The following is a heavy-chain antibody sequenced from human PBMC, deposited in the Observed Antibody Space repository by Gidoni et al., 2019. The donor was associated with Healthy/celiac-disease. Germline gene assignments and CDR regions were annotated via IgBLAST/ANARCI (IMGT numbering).Heavy chain of an antibody. CDR2: ISYDGSNK. Sequence: QVQLVESGGGVVQPGRSLRLSCAASGFTFSSYAMHWVRQAPGKGLEWVAVISYDGSNKYYADSVKGRFTISRDNSKNTLNLQMNSLRAEDTAVYYCARDGVLRYFDWLLYYFDYWGQGTLVTVSS. CDR3: ARDGVLRYFDWLLYYFDY. D-gene: IGHD3-9*01. CDR1: GFTFSSYA. V-gene: IGHV3-30-3*01. J-gene: IGHJ4*02.